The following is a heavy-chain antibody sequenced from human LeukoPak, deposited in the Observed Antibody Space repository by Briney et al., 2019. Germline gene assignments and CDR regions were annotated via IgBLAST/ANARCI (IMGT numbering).Heavy chain of an antibody. V-gene: IGHV4-59*01. Sequence: PSETLSLTCTVSGGSISSYYWSWIRQPPGKGLEWIGYISYSGSTISNPSLKSRVTISVDTSKNQFSLKLTSVTAADTALYYCARTKLYCSGGSCYSSLDYWCQGTLVTVSS. CDR3: ARTKLYCSGGSCYSSLDY. CDR2: ISYSGST. D-gene: IGHD2-15*01. CDR1: GGSISSYY. J-gene: IGHJ4*02.